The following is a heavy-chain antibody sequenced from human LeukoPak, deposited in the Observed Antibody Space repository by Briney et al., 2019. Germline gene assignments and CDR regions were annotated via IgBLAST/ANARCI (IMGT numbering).Heavy chain of an antibody. CDR1: GFSFNIYY. CDR3: AKDLHITMIVEDDAFDI. J-gene: IGHJ3*02. CDR2: IRYDGSNK. Sequence: PGGSLRLSCGVSGFSFNIYYMSWVRQAPGKGLEWVAFIRYDGSNKYYADSVKGRFTISRDNSKNTLYLQMNSLRAEDTAVYYCAKDLHITMIVEDDAFDIWGQGTMVTVSS. D-gene: IGHD3-22*01. V-gene: IGHV3-30*02.